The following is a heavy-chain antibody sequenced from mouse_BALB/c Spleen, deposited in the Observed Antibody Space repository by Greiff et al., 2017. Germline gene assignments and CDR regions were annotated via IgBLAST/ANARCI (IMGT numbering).Heavy chain of an antibody. D-gene: IGHD2-3*01. V-gene: IGHV1-15*01. CDR3: TRSMPKPFDY. CDR2: IDPETGGT. J-gene: IGHJ2*01. CDR1: GYTFTDYE. Sequence: VKLVESGAELVRPGASVTLSCKASGYTFTDYEMHWVKQTPVHGLEWIGAIDPETGGTAYNQKFKGKATLTADKSSSTAYMELRSLTSEDSAVYYCTRSMPKPFDYWGQGTTLTVSS.